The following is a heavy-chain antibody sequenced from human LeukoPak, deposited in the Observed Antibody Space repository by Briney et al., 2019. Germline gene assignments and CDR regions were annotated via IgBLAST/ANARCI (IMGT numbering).Heavy chain of an antibody. V-gene: IGHV5-51*01. Sequence: GESLKISCQGSGSSFTSYWIGWVRQLPGKGLEWMGIIYPGDSDTRYSPSFQGQVTISADTSISTAYLQWSSLKASDTAMYYCARHEEPSSWYVYWGQGTLVTASS. CDR2: IYPGDSDT. CDR1: GSSFTSYW. J-gene: IGHJ4*02. CDR3: ARHEEPSSWYVY. D-gene: IGHD6-13*01.